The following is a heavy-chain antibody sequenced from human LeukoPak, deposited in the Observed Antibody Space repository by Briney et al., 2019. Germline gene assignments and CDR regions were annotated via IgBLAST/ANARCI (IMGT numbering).Heavy chain of an antibody. CDR1: GGSISSYY. V-gene: IGHV4-59*01. CDR3: ARDFFDSRGYTYIDS. Sequence: SETLSLTCTVSGGSISSYYWSWIRQPPGKGLEWIGYIYYSGSTNYNPSLKSRVTISLDTSKNQFSLKLSSVTAADTAVYYCARDFFDSRGYTYIDSWGQGTLVSVSS. J-gene: IGHJ4*02. CDR2: IYYSGST. D-gene: IGHD3-22*01.